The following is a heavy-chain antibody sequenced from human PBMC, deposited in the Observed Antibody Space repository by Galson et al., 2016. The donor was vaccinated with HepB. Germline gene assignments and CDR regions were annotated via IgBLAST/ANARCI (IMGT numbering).Heavy chain of an antibody. CDR3: ARDEPPSTGGAFDV. V-gene: IGHV3-53*01. J-gene: IGHJ3*01. D-gene: IGHD1-14*01. CDR1: GLTISSNY. Sequence: SLRLSCAASGLTISSNYMTWLRQVPGKGLEWVSVIYSDGGTYYADSVKGRLTISRDNSKNTLYLQMNSLRAEDTAVYYCARDEPPSTGGAFDVWGQGTMVTVSS. CDR2: IYSDGGT.